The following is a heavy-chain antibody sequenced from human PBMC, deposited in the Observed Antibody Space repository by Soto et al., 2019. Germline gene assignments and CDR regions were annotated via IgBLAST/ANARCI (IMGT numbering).Heavy chain of an antibody. V-gene: IGHV3-66*01. J-gene: IGHJ4*02. D-gene: IGHD3-16*01. Sequence: EVQLVESGGGLVQPGGSLRLSCAASGFTVSTKYMSWVRQAPGKGLEWVSVIYSGGSTFYADSVRGRFTISRDNSKNTVNLQMNSLRAEDPAVDYCARDPWAADYWGQGTMVTVSS. CDR3: ARDPWAADY. CDR2: IYSGGST. CDR1: GFTVSTKY.